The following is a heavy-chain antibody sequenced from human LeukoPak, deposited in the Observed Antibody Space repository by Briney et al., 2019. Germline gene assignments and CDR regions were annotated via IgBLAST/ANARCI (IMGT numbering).Heavy chain of an antibody. CDR1: GFTFSSYA. V-gene: IGHV3-23*01. Sequence: GGSLRLSCAASGFTFSSYAMSWVRQAPGKGLEWVSAISGSGGSTYCADSVKGRFTISRDNSKNTLYLQINSLRAEDTAVYYCARDGSSGWSLGYFDYWGQETLVTVSS. CDR2: ISGSGGST. CDR3: ARDGSSGWSLGYFDY. J-gene: IGHJ4*02. D-gene: IGHD6-19*01.